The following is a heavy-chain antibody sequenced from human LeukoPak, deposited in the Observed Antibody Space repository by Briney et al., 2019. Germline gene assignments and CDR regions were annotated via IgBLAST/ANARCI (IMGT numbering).Heavy chain of an antibody. CDR1: GGSFSGYY. V-gene: IGHV4-34*01. J-gene: IGHJ4*02. D-gene: IGHD6-13*01. CDR2: INHSGST. CDR3: ARGSDTAAGLH. Sequence: KPSETLSLTCAVYGGSFSGYYWSWIRQPPGKGLEWIGEINHSGSTNYNPSLKSRVSISVDSSKNQFSLKVSSVTAADTAVYYCARGSDTAAGLHWGQGTLVTVSS.